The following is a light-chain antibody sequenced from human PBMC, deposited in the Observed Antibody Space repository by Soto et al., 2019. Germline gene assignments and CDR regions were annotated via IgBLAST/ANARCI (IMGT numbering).Light chain of an antibody. J-gene: IGLJ3*02. V-gene: IGLV2-11*01. CDR2: DVT. Sequence: QSALTQPRSVSGSPGQSVTISCTGTSSDVGSYNHVSWYQQHPAKAPKLIIYDVTKRPSGVPDRFSGSKSGNTASLTISGLQAEDEAGYYFCSYTGSKTGVIGGGTQLTVL. CDR3: CSYTGSKTGV. CDR1: SSDVGSYNH.